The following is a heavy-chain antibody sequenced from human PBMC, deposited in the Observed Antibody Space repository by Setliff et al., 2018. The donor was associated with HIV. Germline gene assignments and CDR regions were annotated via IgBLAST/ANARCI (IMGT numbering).Heavy chain of an antibody. J-gene: IGHJ5*02. D-gene: IGHD1-26*01. CDR2: IIPIFGTA. CDR1: GGTFSSYA. CDR3: AREPFYSGSYPGYNWFDP. V-gene: IGHV1-69*05. Sequence: SVKVSCKASGGTFSSYAISWVRQAPGQGLEWMGGIIPIFGTANYAQKFQGRVTITRDTPASTAYMELSSLRSEDTAVYYCAREPFYSGSYPGYNWFDPWGQGTLVTVSS.